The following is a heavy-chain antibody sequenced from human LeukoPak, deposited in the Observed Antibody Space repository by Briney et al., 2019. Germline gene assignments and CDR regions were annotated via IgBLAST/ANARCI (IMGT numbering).Heavy chain of an antibody. CDR2: IFSNGNT. CDR1: GFTLSNYW. J-gene: IGHJ5*02. D-gene: IGHD3-10*01. CDR3: ARVVYRGENWFDP. V-gene: IGHV4-59*01. Sequence: GSLRLSCAASGFTLSNYWMTWIRQPPGKGLEWVGYIFSNGNTEYSPSLESRATISVDTSKNQCSLKLTSVTAADTAVYYCARVVYRGENWFDPWGQGTLVTVSS.